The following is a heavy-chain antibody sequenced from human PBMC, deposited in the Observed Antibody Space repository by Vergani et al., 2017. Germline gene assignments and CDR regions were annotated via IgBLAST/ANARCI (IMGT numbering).Heavy chain of an antibody. CDR1: GESIRSGSHY. CDR3: ARSRPYCTSGSCPAI. D-gene: IGHD2-15*01. CDR2: IHTGGST. Sequence: QVKLQESGPGLLKPSQTLSLTCTVSGESIRSGSHYWSWIRQPAGKGPEWIGHIHTGGSTDLNPSFKSRVSISVDTSKSQFSLKLNSVTVADTAVVYCARSRPYCTSGSCPAIWGQGTLVTVSS. J-gene: IGHJ4*02. V-gene: IGHV4-61*02.